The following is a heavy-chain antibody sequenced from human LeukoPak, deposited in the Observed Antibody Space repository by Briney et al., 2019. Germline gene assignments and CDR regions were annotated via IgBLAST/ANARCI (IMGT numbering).Heavy chain of an antibody. D-gene: IGHD3-3*01. CDR3: ARDSPFGASLDAGAFDI. CDR2: ISSSSSTI. J-gene: IGHJ3*02. Sequence: GGSLRLSCAASGFTFSSYSMNWVRQAPGKGLEWVSYISSSSSTIYYADSVKGRFTISRDNAKNSLYLQMSSLRAEDTAVYYCARDSPFGASLDAGAFDIWGQGTMVTVSS. V-gene: IGHV3-48*01. CDR1: GFTFSSYS.